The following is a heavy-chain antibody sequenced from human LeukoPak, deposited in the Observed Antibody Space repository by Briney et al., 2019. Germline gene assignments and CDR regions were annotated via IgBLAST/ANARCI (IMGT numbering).Heavy chain of an antibody. Sequence: GGSLRLSCAASGFTFSSYSMSWVRQAPGKGLEWVSAISGSGGSTYYADSVKGRFTISRDNSKNTLYLQMNSLRAEDTAVYYCAKDRWRYYGSGSYSVDYWGQGTLVTVSS. V-gene: IGHV3-23*01. D-gene: IGHD3-10*01. CDR2: ISGSGGST. CDR3: AKDRWRYYGSGSYSVDY. J-gene: IGHJ4*02. CDR1: GFTFSSYS.